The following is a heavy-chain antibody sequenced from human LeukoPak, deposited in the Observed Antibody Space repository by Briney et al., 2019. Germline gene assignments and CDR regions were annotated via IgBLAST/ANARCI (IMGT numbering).Heavy chain of an antibody. CDR1: GGSISSGSYY. D-gene: IGHD3-10*01. CDR2: IYTSGST. J-gene: IGHJ5*02. V-gene: IGHV4-61*02. Sequence: TSQTLSLACTVSGGSISSGSYYWSWIRQPPGKGLEWIGRIYTSGSTNYNPSLKSRVTISVDTSKNQFSLKLSSVTAADTAVYYCARVLWFGENWFDPWGQGTLVTVSS. CDR3: ARVLWFGENWFDP.